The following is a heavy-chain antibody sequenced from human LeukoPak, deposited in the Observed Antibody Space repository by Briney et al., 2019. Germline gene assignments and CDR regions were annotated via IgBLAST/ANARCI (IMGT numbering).Heavy chain of an antibody. V-gene: IGHV3-66*01. CDR2: IYSGGST. Sequence: GGSLRLSCAASGFTFSSYAMHWVRQAPGKGLEWVSVIYSGGSTYYADSVKGRFTISRDNSKNTLYLQMNSLRAEDTAVYYCARVFPAAGQSDYWGQGTLVTVSS. D-gene: IGHD6-13*01. J-gene: IGHJ4*02. CDR3: ARVFPAAGQSDY. CDR1: GFTFSSYA.